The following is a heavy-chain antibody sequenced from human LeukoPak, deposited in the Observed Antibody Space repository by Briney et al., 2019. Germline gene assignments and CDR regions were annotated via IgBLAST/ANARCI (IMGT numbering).Heavy chain of an antibody. D-gene: IGHD5-18*01. V-gene: IGHV3-48*03. CDR1: GFTFSSYE. CDR3: ARASYGYLDY. CDR2: ISSSGSTI. Sequence: GGSLRLSCAASGFTFSSYEMNWVRQAPGKGLEWVSYISSSGSTIYYADSVKGRFTISRDNAKNSLYLQMNSLRAEDTAVYYCARASYGYLDYWGQGPLVTVSS. J-gene: IGHJ4*02.